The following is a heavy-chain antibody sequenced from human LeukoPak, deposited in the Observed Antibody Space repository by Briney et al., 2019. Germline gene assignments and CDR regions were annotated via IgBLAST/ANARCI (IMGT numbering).Heavy chain of an antibody. CDR3: TRGSGWYMF. D-gene: IGHD6-19*01. Sequence: NTSETLSLTCTVSGGSISTSNYYWGWIRQPPGKGLEWIGYIYYSGSTNYNPSLKSRVTISVDTSKNQFSLKLNSVTAADTAVYYCTRGSGWYMFWGQGTLVTVSS. CDR2: IYYSGST. CDR1: GGSISTSNYY. J-gene: IGHJ4*02. V-gene: IGHV4-61*05.